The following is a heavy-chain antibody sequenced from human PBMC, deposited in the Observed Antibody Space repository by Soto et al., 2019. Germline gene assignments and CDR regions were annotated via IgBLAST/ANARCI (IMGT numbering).Heavy chain of an antibody. J-gene: IGHJ3*02. CDR1: GFIFTNSA. Sequence: SVKVSCKASGFIFTNSALQWVRQARGQGLEWIGWIVVDSGNTNYAQKFQGRVTMTTDTSTSTAYMELRSLRSDDTAVYYCARGRHPMLTDAFDIWGQGTMVTVSS. V-gene: IGHV1-58*01. CDR3: ARGRHPMLTDAFDI. CDR2: IVVDSGNT. D-gene: IGHD3-16*01.